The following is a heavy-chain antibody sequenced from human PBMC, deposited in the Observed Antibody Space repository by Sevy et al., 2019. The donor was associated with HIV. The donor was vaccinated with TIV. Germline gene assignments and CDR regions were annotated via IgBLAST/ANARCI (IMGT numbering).Heavy chain of an antibody. J-gene: IGHJ6*02. Sequence: ASVKVSCKASGYTFTSYYMHWVRQAPGQGLEWMGIINPSGGSTSYAQKFQGRVTMTRDTSTRTVYMELSSLRSEDTDVYYCARGGNRGYSYVVVVVTAIREYYSYGMDVWGQGTTVTVSS. CDR3: ARGGNRGYSYVVVVVTAIREYYSYGMDV. D-gene: IGHD5-18*01. V-gene: IGHV1-46*01. CDR1: GYTFTSYY. CDR2: INPSGGST.